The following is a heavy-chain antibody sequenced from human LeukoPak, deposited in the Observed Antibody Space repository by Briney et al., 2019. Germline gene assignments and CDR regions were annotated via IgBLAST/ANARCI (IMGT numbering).Heavy chain of an antibody. V-gene: IGHV3-7*01. Sequence: HPGGSLRLSCAASGFTFSSYWMSWVRQAPGKGLEWVANIKQDGSEKYYVDSVKGRFTISRDNAKNSLYLQMNSLRAEDTAVYYCARDGVIAAAGTVEDYWGQGTLVTVSS. D-gene: IGHD6-13*01. CDR2: IKQDGSEK. CDR3: ARDGVIAAAGTVEDY. J-gene: IGHJ4*02. CDR1: GFTFSSYW.